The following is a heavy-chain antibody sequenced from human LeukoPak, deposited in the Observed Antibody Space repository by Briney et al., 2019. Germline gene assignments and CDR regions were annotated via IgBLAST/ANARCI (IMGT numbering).Heavy chain of an antibody. D-gene: IGHD3-9*01. Sequence: PSETPSLTCAVSGYSISSGYYWGWIRQPPGKGLGRIWSIYHSGSTYYNPSLKSRVTISVNTSKNQSSLKLSSVTAAATAVYYCAKDGRYFDWLLSPGRGWFAPWGQGTLVTVSS. V-gene: IGHV4-38-2*02. CDR3: AKDGRYFDWLLSPGRGWFAP. CDR2: IYHSGST. J-gene: IGHJ5*02. CDR1: GYSISSGYY.